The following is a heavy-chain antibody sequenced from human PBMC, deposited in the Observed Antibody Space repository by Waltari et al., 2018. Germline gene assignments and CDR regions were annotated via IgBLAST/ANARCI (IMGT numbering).Heavy chain of an antibody. Sequence: QVQLVQSGAEVKKPGSSVKVSCKASGGTFSSYAISWVRQAPGQGLEWMGGISPIFGTANYSQKFQGRVTITADESTSTAYMELSSLRSEDTAVYYCASPSVAVAGRTGPYGMDVWGQGTTVIVSS. CDR1: GGTFSSYA. J-gene: IGHJ6*02. CDR2: ISPIFGTA. V-gene: IGHV1-69*01. D-gene: IGHD6-19*01. CDR3: ASPSVAVAGRTGPYGMDV.